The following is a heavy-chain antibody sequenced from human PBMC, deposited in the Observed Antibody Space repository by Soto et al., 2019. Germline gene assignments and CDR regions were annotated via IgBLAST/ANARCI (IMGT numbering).Heavy chain of an antibody. J-gene: IGHJ4*02. V-gene: IGHV1-69*01. CDR3: GRVGDAGH. Sequence: QVQLVQSGAEVKKPGSSVKVSCTASGGSLRNSVISWVRQAPAQRLEWMGGVIPILGTANYAQKVQGRVTMTADEAPRTACMDVGSLSPDCAAVYYCGRVGDAGHWGPGTLVIVSS. D-gene: IGHD4-17*01. CDR1: GGSLRNSV. CDR2: VIPILGTA.